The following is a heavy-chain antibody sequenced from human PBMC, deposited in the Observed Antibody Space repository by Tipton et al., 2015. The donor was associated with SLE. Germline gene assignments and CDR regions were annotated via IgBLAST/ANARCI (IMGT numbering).Heavy chain of an antibody. CDR2: ISNSGST. J-gene: IGHJ4*02. CDR1: GTSISRFY. Sequence: TLSLTCTVSGTSISRFYWNWIRQSPGKGLEWIGYISNSGSTNYSPSLKSRVTISVDTSKNQFSLNLYSVTAADTAVYYCARGGDEDHGDYVEHSLDYWGQGALVTVSS. CDR3: ARGGDEDHGDYVEHSLDY. D-gene: IGHD4-17*01. V-gene: IGHV4-59*01.